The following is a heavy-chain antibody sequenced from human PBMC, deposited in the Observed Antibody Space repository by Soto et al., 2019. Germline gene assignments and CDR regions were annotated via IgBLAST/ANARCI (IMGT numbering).Heavy chain of an antibody. J-gene: IGHJ4*02. CDR2: INPNSGGT. CDR3: ARSYSGSYQYYFDY. D-gene: IGHD1-26*01. Sequence: GASVKVSCKASGYTFTGYYMHWVRQAPGQGLEWMGWINPNSGGTNYAQKFQGRVTMTRDTSISTAYMELSRLRSDDTAVYYCARSYSGSYQYYFDYWGQGTLVTVSS. CDR1: GYTFTGYY. V-gene: IGHV1-2*02.